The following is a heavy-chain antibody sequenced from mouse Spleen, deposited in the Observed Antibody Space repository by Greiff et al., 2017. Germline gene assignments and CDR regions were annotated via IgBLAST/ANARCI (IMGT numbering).Heavy chain of an antibody. Sequence: QVQLKESGAELVMPGASVKLSCKASGYTFTSYWMHWVKQRPGQGLEWIGEIDPSDSYTNYNQKFKGKATLTVDKSSSTAYMQLSSLTSEDSAVYYCARSITTVAYWGQGTLVTVSA. CDR3: ARSITTVAY. D-gene: IGHD1-1*01. J-gene: IGHJ3*01. CDR1: GYTFTSYW. CDR2: IDPSDSYT. V-gene: IGHV1-69*01.